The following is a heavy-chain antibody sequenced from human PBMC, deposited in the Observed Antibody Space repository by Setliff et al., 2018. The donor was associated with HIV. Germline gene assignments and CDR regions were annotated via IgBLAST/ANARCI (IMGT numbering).Heavy chain of an antibody. CDR2: INHGGTT. CDR3: ARGESSGWCYYMDV. CDR1: GESFSGHY. D-gene: IGHD6-19*01. V-gene: IGHV4-34*01. J-gene: IGHJ6*03. Sequence: SETLSLTCAVYGESFSGHYWCWIRQPPGKGLEWIGEINHGGTTNYNPSLKIRLTLSVDTSKNQFSLKLTSVIAADSGLYYCARGESSGWCYYMDVWDKGTTVTVS.